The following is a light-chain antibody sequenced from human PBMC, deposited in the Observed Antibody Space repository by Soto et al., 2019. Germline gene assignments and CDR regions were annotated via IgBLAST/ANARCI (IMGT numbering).Light chain of an antibody. Sequence: DIQMSQSPSTLSAPVGDTVAVTCRASQSVSGWLAWYQQKPGRAPKLLIYDASSLQTGVPSRFSGSGSGTEFTLTISSLQPDDFATYHCQQYNTYLTFGGGAKVDIK. V-gene: IGKV1-5*01. CDR2: DAS. CDR1: QSVSGW. CDR3: QQYNTYLT. J-gene: IGKJ4*01.